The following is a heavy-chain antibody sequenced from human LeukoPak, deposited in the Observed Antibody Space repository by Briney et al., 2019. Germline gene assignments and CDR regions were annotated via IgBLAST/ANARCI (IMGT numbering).Heavy chain of an antibody. J-gene: IGHJ4*02. V-gene: IGHV1-2*02. CDR1: GYSFTGYF. Sequence: ASVKISCKASGYSFTGYFIHWVRQAPGQGLEWMGCIDPNSGDTKYAQKFQGRVSMPRDTSTRTAYMELSRLRSDDTAVYFCARSGSTGYSLDYWGQGTLVTVSS. CDR2: IDPNSGDT. D-gene: IGHD3-22*01. CDR3: ARSGSTGYSLDY.